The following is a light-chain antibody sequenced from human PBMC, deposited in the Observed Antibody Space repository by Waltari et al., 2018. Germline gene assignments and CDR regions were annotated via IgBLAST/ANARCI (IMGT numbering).Light chain of an antibody. CDR3: SSYGVTNNLL. J-gene: IGLJ3*02. Sequence: QSALTQPPSASGSPGQSATISCSGPSNDIGAYNSVSWYQQHPGKAPKLIIYEVNKRPSGVPDRFSGSKSGNTASLTVSGLQAEDEADYYCSSYGVTNNLLFGGGTKLTVL. V-gene: IGLV2-8*01. CDR1: SNDIGAYNS. CDR2: EVN.